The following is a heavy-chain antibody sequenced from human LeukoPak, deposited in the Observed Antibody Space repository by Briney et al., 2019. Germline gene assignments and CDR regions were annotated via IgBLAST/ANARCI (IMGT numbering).Heavy chain of an antibody. J-gene: IGHJ3*02. CDR3: ARDPPMVRGVHNAFDI. CDR2: ISAYNGNT. Sequence: ASVKVSCKTSGYTFTSYGITWVRQAPGQGPEWMGWISAYNGNTNYAQKLQGRVTMTTDTSTSTAYMELRSLRSDDTAVYYCARDPPMVRGVHNAFDIRGQGTMVTVSS. CDR1: GYTFTSYG. D-gene: IGHD3-10*01. V-gene: IGHV1-18*01.